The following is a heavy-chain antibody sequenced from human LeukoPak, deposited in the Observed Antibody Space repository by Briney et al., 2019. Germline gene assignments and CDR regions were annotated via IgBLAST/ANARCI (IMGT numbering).Heavy chain of an antibody. CDR3: ARHPLLWFGESYFDY. V-gene: IGHV4-38-2*02. J-gene: IGHJ4*02. CDR1: GYSISSGYY. CDR2: IYHSGST. Sequence: PSETLSLTCTVSGYSISSGYYWGWIRQPPGKGLEWIGSIYHSGSTYYNPSLKSRVTISVDTSKNQFSLKLSSVTAADTAVYYCARHPLLWFGESYFDYWGQGTLVTVSS. D-gene: IGHD3-10*01.